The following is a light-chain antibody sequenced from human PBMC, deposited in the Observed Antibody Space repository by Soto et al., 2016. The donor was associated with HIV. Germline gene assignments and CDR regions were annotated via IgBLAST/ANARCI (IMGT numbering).Light chain of an antibody. CDR3: TQGTQVSPIS. CDR2: KVS. V-gene: IGKV2-30*02. Sequence: DVVMTQSPLSLPVPLGQPASISCRSSQSLVHSNGNTYLTWFQQRPGQSPRRLIYKVSNRDSGVPDRFSGSGSGTDFTLKISRVEAEDVGVYYCTQGTQVSPISFGQGTRLEIK. J-gene: IGKJ5*01. CDR1: QSLVHSNGNTY.